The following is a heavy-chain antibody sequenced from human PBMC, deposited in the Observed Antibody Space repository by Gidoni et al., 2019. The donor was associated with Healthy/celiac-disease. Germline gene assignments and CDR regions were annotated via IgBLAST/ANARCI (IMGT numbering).Heavy chain of an antibody. D-gene: IGHD3-3*01. J-gene: IGHJ4*02. CDR3: ARDVRDYDFWSGTLGY. CDR2: ISYDGSNK. V-gene: IGHV3-30*03. Sequence: QVQLVESGGGVVQPGRSLRLSFAASGFTFSSYGMHWVRQAPGKGLEWVAVISYDGSNKYYADSVKGRFTISRDNSKNTLYLQMNSLRAEDTAVYYCARDVRDYDFWSGTLGYWGQGTLVTVSS. CDR1: GFTFSSYG.